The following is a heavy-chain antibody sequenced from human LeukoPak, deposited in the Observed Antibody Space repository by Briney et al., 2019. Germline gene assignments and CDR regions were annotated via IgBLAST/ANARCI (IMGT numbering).Heavy chain of an antibody. J-gene: IGHJ5*02. CDR3: ARVGLVQLERPNWFDP. D-gene: IGHD1-1*01. CDR1: GGSISSYY. Sequence: SETLSLTCTVSGGSISSYYWSWIRQPAGKGLEWIGYIYYSGSTNYNPSLKSRVTISVDTSKNQYSLKLSSVTAADTAVYYCARVGLVQLERPNWFDPWGQGTLVTVSS. V-gene: IGHV4-59*01. CDR2: IYYSGST.